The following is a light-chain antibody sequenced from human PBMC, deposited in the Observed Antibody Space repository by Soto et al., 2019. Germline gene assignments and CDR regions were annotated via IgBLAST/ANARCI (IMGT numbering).Light chain of an antibody. Sequence: EIVLTQSPGTLSLSPGERATLSCRASQSVSNSYLAWYQQKPGQAPRLLIAGASSRATGIPDRFSGSGSGTGFTLTISRLEPEDCAVYYCQQYGSSPLTFGGGTKVEIK. V-gene: IGKV3-20*01. CDR2: GAS. CDR3: QQYGSSPLT. J-gene: IGKJ4*01. CDR1: QSVSNSY.